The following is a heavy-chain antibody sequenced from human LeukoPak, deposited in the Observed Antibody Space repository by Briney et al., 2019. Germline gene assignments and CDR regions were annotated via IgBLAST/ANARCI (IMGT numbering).Heavy chain of an antibody. CDR1: GGSFSGYY. CDR2: INHSGST. V-gene: IGHV4-34*01. CDR3: ARDLVGATWLPGSDAFDI. J-gene: IGHJ3*02. D-gene: IGHD1-26*01. Sequence: SETLSLTCAVYGGSFSGYYWSWIRQPPGKGLEWIGEINHSGSTNYNPSLKSRVTISVDTSKNQFSLKLSSVTAAGTALYYCARDLVGATWLPGSDAFDIWGLGTMVIVSS.